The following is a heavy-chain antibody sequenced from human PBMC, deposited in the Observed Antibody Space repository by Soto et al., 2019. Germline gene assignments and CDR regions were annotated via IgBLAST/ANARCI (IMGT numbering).Heavy chain of an antibody. Sequence: QVQLQESGPGLLKPSETLSLTCTVSYASINNYHWTWIRQPPGKGLEWIAYIYYTGTTTFNPSLKSRLSISMDTSKNQVSRKLRSVTAADTAVYYCATLRGLGEVSPYFDYWGQGLMVTVSS. J-gene: IGHJ4*02. D-gene: IGHD3-10*01. CDR1: YASINNYH. V-gene: IGHV4-59*08. CDR3: ATLRGLGEVSPYFDY. CDR2: IYYTGTT.